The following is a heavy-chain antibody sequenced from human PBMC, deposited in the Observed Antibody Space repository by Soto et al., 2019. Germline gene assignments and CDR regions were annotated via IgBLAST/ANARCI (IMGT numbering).Heavy chain of an antibody. D-gene: IGHD3-10*01. J-gene: IGHJ6*02. V-gene: IGHV4-59*01. CDR2: IYYSGST. CDR3: AATMVRGVYYYYGIDV. CDR1: GGSISSYY. Sequence: SETLSLTCTASGGSISSYYWSWIRQPPGKGLEWIGYIYYSGSTNYNPSLKSRVTISVDTSKNQFSLKLSSVTAADTAVYYCAATMVRGVYYYYGIDVWGQGTTVTVSS.